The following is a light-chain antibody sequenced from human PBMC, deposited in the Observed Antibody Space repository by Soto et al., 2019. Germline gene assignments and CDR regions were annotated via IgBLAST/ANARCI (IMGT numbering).Light chain of an antibody. V-gene: IGKV2-30*01. J-gene: IGKJ1*01. CDR1: QRLADSDGNTY. Sequence: DVVLTQSPLSLPVTLGQPASISCRSSQRLADSDGNTYLNWFQQRPGQSPRRLIYKVSNRDSGVPDRFSGSGSGTDFTLKISRVEAEDVGVYYCMQGTYWPPWTFGQGTKVEIK. CDR2: KVS. CDR3: MQGTYWPPWT.